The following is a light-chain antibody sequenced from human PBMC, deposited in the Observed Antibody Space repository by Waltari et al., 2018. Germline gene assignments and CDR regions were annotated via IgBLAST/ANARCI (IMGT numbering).Light chain of an antibody. J-gene: IGLJ2*01. CDR3: QSYDSSLSGVV. Sequence: QSVLTQPPSVSGAPGQRVTISCTGSSSNIGAGYDVHWYQQLPGTAPKLLIYGNSERPSGLPDGLPGSKSGTSASLAITGLQAEDEADYYCQSYDSSLSGVVFGGGTKLTVL. CDR1: SSNIGAGYD. V-gene: IGLV1-40*01. CDR2: GNS.